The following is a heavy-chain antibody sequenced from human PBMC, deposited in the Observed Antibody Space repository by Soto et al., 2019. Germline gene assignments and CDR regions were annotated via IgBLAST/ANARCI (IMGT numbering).Heavy chain of an antibody. Sequence: PGGSLRLSCAASGFTFRSYGRHWVRQAPGKGLEWVAVIWYDGSNKYYADSVKGRFTISRDNSKNTLYLQMNSLRAEDTAVYYCARDRVGYCISTSCYFLDYYYGMDVWGQGTTVTVSS. CDR3: ARDRVGYCISTSCYFLDYYYGMDV. CDR2: IWYDGSNK. V-gene: IGHV3-33*01. D-gene: IGHD2-2*01. J-gene: IGHJ6*02. CDR1: GFTFRSYG.